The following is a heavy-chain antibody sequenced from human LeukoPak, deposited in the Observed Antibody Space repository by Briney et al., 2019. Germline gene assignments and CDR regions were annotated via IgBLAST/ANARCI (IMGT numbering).Heavy chain of an antibody. CDR2: IYGGGNI. CDR1: EITFRSYW. V-gene: IGHV3-53*01. CDR3: ARGAGYNYPYYFDY. Sequence: GGSLRLSCTASEITFRSYWMSWARQAPGKGLEWVSVIYGGGNIYYADSVKGRFTISRDNSRNTLYLQMNSLRAEDTAVYYCARGAGYNYPYYFDYWGQGTLVTVSS. D-gene: IGHD5-24*01. J-gene: IGHJ4*02.